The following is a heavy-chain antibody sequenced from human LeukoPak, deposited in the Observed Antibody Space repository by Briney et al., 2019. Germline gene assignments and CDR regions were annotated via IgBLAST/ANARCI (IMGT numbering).Heavy chain of an antibody. Sequence: GGSLRLSCAASGFTFSNAWMTWVRQAPGKGLEWVGRIKSKTDGGTTDYAAPVKGRFTISRDDSKNTLYLQMNSLRAEDTALYYCAKDTRGFLPTFDPWGQGTLVTVSS. J-gene: IGHJ5*02. CDR2: IKSKTDGGTT. CDR3: AKDTRGFLPTFDP. V-gene: IGHV3-15*05. D-gene: IGHD2/OR15-2a*01. CDR1: GFTFSNAW.